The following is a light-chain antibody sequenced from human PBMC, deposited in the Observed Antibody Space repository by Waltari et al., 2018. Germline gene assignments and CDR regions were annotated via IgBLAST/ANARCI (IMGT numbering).Light chain of an antibody. V-gene: IGKV3-20*01. J-gene: IGKJ1*01. CDR2: GAS. CDR1: QSVGWS. CDR3: QHYVRLPVT. Sequence: IVLTPSPATLPLSPGDGATLSCRASQSVGWSLAWYQQKPGQPPRLVISGASSRATGIPDRFSGSGSGTDFSLTISRLEPEDFAVYYCQHYVRLPVTFGQGTKVEI.